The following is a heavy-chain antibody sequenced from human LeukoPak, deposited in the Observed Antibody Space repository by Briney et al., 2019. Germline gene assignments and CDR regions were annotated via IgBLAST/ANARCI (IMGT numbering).Heavy chain of an antibody. Sequence: ASVKVSCKASGYTFTSYYMHWVRQAPGQGLEWMGIINPSGGSTSYAQKFQGRVTMTRDTSTSTVYMELSSLRSEDTAVYYCARELVRGVISAGSSDYWGQGTLVTVSS. V-gene: IGHV1-46*01. D-gene: IGHD3-10*01. J-gene: IGHJ4*02. CDR1: GYTFTSYY. CDR2: INPSGGST. CDR3: ARELVRGVISAGSSDY.